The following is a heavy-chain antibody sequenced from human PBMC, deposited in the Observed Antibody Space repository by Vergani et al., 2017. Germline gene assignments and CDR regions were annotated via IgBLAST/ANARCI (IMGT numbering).Heavy chain of an antibody. Sequence: QVKVVQSGAEVKAPGASVKVSCEASGYTYRSYYVHWVRQAPGQGLEWMGVINPLGGRATYSRKFQGRVSVTGDSSTTGGTSASMVYMDLTSLTPEDTAVYFCVSSRIGSVEYWGQGTLVTVSS. J-gene: IGHJ4*02. CDR1: GYTYRSYY. CDR3: VSSRIGSVEY. D-gene: IGHD2-21*01. V-gene: IGHV1-46*03. CDR2: INPLGGRA.